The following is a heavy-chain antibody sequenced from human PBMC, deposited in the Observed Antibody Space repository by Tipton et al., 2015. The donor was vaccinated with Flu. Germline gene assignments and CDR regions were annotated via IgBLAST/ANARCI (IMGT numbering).Heavy chain of an antibody. D-gene: IGHD3-10*01. CDR1: GGSISGFS. J-gene: IGHJ6*02. CDR2: VSYRGST. V-gene: IGHV4-59*01. Sequence: TLSLTCSVSGGSISGFSWSWIRQAPGKGLESIGFVSYRGSTHYNPSLRSRVTISPDASKNQVSLKLTSVTAADTAVYYCARHFLVFGEGGMDVWGQGTTVTVSS. CDR3: ARHFLVFGEGGMDV.